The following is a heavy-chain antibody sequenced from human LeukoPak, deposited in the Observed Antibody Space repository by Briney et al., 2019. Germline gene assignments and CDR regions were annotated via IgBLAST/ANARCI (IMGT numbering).Heavy chain of an antibody. CDR3: ARGLLSSSDNGMDV. Sequence: GGSLRLSCAASGFRFSTYAVSWVRQAPGRDLAWVSRINSDGSTTAYADSVKGRFTISRDNAKNTLYLQMNSLSVEDTAVYFCARGLLSSSDNGMDVWGQGTTVTVSS. V-gene: IGHV3-74*01. D-gene: IGHD6-25*01. CDR2: INSDGSTT. J-gene: IGHJ6*02. CDR1: GFRFSTYA.